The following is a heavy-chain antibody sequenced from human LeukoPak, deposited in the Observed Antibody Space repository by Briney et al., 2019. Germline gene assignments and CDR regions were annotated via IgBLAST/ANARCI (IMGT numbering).Heavy chain of an antibody. CDR1: GDTFTGYY. V-gene: IGHV1-2*02. Sequence: GAAVKVSCKASGDTFTGYYMHWVRQAPGQGLEWMGWINPNSGGTSYAQKFLGRVTMTRDTSVNTAYMELSGLRSDDTAIYYCAREWTSGSYFYWGQGTLVTVSS. D-gene: IGHD1-26*01. J-gene: IGHJ4*02. CDR3: AREWTSGSYFY. CDR2: INPNSGGT.